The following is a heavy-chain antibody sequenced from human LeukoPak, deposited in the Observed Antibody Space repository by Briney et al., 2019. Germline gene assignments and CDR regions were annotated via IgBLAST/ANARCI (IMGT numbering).Heavy chain of an antibody. CDR1: GFTFNNYA. D-gene: IGHD6-6*01. CDR2: ISHTGGST. CDR3: AKEPRITGRLNYFDY. Sequence: PGGSLRLSCAASGFTFNNYAMTWVRQAPGKGLEWVSGISHTGGSTYYADSVRGRFSITRDNSKNTLSLQMNSLTADDTAVYYCAKEPRITGRLNYFDYWGQGTLVTVSS. V-gene: IGHV3-23*01. J-gene: IGHJ4*02.